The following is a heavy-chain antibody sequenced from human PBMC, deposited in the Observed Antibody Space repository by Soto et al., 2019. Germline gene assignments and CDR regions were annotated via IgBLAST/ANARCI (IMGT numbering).Heavy chain of an antibody. CDR2: IYTSGST. V-gene: IGHV4-61*01. CDR1: GGSISSGNYY. J-gene: IGHJ4*02. Sequence: PSETLSLTCTVSGGSISSGNYYWSWIRQHPGKDLEWIGHIYTSGSTNYNPSLKSRVTMSVDTSKNQFSLKLSSVTAADTAVYYCARSYDSSGYPSLYYFDYWGQGTLVTVSS. D-gene: IGHD3-22*01. CDR3: ARSYDSSGYPSLYYFDY.